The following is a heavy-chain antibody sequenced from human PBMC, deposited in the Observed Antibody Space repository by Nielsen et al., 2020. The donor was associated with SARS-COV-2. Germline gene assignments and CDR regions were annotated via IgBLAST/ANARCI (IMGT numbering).Heavy chain of an antibody. J-gene: IGHJ4*02. V-gene: IGHV3-23*01. D-gene: IGHD6-19*01. Sequence: GESLKISCAASGFTVSSNYMSWVRQAPGKGLEWVSAISGSGGSTYYADSVKGRFTISRDNSKNTLYLQMNSLRAEDTAVYYCAKDKGDIAVAENFDYWGQGTLVTVSS. CDR2: ISGSGGST. CDR3: AKDKGDIAVAENFDY. CDR1: GFTVSSNY.